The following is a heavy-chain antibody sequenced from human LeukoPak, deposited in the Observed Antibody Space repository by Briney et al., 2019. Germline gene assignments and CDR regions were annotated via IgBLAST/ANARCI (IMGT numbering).Heavy chain of an antibody. V-gene: IGHV3-72*01. D-gene: IGHD6-19*01. CDR1: GFTFSDHF. CDR2: IRKKPNRYTT. J-gene: IGHJ4*02. Sequence: GGSLRLSCEASGFTFSDHFMDWVRQAPGKGLEWVGRIRKKPNRYTTEYAASVQGKFTISRDDSRNSVYLQMNSLETEDTAVYYCLRVSSTVAGSDYLDFWGQGTPVTVSS. CDR3: LRVSSTVAGSDYLDF.